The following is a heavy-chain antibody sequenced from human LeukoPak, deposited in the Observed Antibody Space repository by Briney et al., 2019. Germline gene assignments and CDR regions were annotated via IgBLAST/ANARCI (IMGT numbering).Heavy chain of an antibody. Sequence: SVKVSCKASGGTFSSYAISWVRQAPGQGLEWMGGIIPIFGTANYAQKFQGRVTITADKSTSTAYMELSSLRSEDTAVYYCARAPPNYGGNLGAFDIWGQGTMVTVSS. D-gene: IGHD4-23*01. CDR3: ARAPPNYGGNLGAFDI. V-gene: IGHV1-69*06. CDR2: IIPIFGTA. J-gene: IGHJ3*02. CDR1: GGTFSSYA.